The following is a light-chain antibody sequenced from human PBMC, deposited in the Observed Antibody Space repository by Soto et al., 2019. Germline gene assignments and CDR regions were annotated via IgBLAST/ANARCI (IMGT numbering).Light chain of an antibody. Sequence: EIVLTQSPATLSWSPGERATLSGRSSQSVSSYLAWYQQKPGQAPRLLIYDASSRATGIPARFSGSGSGTDFTLTISSLEPEDFAVYYCQQRSNWPPITFGQGTRLEI. V-gene: IGKV3-11*01. CDR1: QSVSSY. CDR2: DAS. J-gene: IGKJ5*01. CDR3: QQRSNWPPIT.